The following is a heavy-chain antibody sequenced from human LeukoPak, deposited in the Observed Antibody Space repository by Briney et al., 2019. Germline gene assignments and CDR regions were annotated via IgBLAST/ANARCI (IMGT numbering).Heavy chain of an antibody. V-gene: IGHV3-33*06. Sequence: GESLKISCAVSGFTFSSYGMHWVRQAPGKGLGWVAVIWYDGSNKYYADSVKGRFTISRDNSKNTLYLQMNSLRGEDTAVYYCAKGDSSGWSLDYWGQGTLVTLSS. CDR3: AKGDSSGWSLDY. CDR2: IWYDGSNK. CDR1: GFTFSSYG. J-gene: IGHJ4*02. D-gene: IGHD6-19*01.